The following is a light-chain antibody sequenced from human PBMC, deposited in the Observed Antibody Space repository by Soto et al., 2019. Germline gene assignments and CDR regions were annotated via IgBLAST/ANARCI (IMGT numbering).Light chain of an antibody. CDR1: SSDVGAYDY. CDR3: NSDTRSTKYV. CDR2: EVT. J-gene: IGLJ1*01. Sequence: QSVLTQPASVSGSPGQSITVSCTGTSSDVGAYDYVSWYQHHPGKAPKLIIYEVTNRPSGVSNRFSGSKSGNTASLTISGLQAEDEADYYCNSDTRSTKYVFGTRTKVTVL. V-gene: IGLV2-14*01.